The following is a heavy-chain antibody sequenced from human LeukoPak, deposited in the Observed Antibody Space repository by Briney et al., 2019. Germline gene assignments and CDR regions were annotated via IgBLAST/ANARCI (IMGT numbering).Heavy chain of an antibody. CDR1: GDSISTYS. CDR2: ISYSGST. D-gene: IGHD2-2*01. Sequence: PSETLSLTCTVCGDSISTYSWIYIRQPPGKGLEWIGNISYSGSTKYNPSLKSRVTISLDTSKNQFSLKLSSVTAADTAVYYCVRGYQLLPDAFDIWGQGTMVTVSS. J-gene: IGHJ3*02. V-gene: IGHV4-59*01. CDR3: VRGYQLLPDAFDI.